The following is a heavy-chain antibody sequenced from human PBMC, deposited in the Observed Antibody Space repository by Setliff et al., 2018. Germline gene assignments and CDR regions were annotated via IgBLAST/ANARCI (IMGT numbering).Heavy chain of an antibody. J-gene: IGHJ4*02. V-gene: IGHV1-18*01. D-gene: IGHD5-18*01. CDR2: ISVYNGDT. Sequence: GASVKVSCKASGYTFRNYAFAWVRQAPGQGPEWVGWISVYNGDTNYAQKFQGRVTLTTDTSTSTAYMELRSLTSDDSAFYYCARAPSVELVTIRTNSWFTYWGQGTLVTVS. CDR3: ARAPSVELVTIRTNSWFTY. CDR1: GYTFRNYA.